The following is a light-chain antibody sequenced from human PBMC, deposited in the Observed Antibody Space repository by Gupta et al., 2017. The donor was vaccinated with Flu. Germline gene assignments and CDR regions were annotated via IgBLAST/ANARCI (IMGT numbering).Light chain of an antibody. CDR1: QNITDY. V-gene: IGKV1-39*01. CDR2: TSS. CDR3: QQSYSTPWT. J-gene: IGKJ1*01. Sequence: PSSLSASVGDRVSITCRPSQNITDYLNWYQQKPGKAPNLLIYTSSSLQSGVPLRFSGGGSGTDFTLTISSLQSEDFATYYCQQSYSTPWTFGQGTKVEIK.